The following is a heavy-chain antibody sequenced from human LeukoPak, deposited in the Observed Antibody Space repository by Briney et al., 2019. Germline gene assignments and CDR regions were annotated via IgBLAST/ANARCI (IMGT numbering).Heavy chain of an antibody. CDR2: INPSGGST. Sequence: GASVKVSCKASGYTSTSYYMHWVRQAPGQGLEWMGIINPSGGSTSYAQKFQGRVTMTRDTSTSTVYMELSSLRSEDTAVYYCARVDKRSSGWYREDWFDPWGQGTLVTVSS. D-gene: IGHD6-19*01. CDR3: ARVDKRSSGWYREDWFDP. J-gene: IGHJ5*02. V-gene: IGHV1-46*01. CDR1: GYTSTSYY.